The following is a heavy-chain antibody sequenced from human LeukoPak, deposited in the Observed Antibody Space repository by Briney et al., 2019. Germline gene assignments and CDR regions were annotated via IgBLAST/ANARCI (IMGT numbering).Heavy chain of an antibody. J-gene: IGHJ5*02. D-gene: IGHD5-18*01. CDR3: ARHDGYSYGYDWFDP. Sequence: PSETLSLTRAVYGGSFSGYYWSWIRQPPGKGLEWIGEINHSGSTNYNPSLKSRVTISVDTSKNQFSLKLSSVTAADTAVYYCARHDGYSYGYDWFDPWGQGTLVTVSS. CDR1: GGSFSGYY. V-gene: IGHV4-34*01. CDR2: INHSGST.